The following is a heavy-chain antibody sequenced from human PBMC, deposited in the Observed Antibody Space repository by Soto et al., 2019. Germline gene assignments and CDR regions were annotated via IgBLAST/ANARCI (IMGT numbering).Heavy chain of an antibody. Sequence: EVQLVESGGGLVKPGGSLRLSCAASGFTFSSYSMNWVRQAPGKGLEWVSSISSSSSYIYYADSVKGRFTISRDNAKNSLYLQMNSLRAEDTAVYYCARARAAPNWFDPWGQGTLVTVSS. V-gene: IGHV3-21*01. CDR1: GFTFSSYS. CDR2: ISSSSSYI. J-gene: IGHJ5*02. CDR3: ARARAAPNWFDP. D-gene: IGHD2-15*01.